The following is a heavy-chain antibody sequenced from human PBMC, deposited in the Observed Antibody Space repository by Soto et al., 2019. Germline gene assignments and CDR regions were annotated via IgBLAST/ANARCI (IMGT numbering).Heavy chain of an antibody. CDR2: IKQDGSEK. CDR1: GFTLSSYW. J-gene: IGHJ6*02. V-gene: IGHV3-7*03. CDR3: ARELIRESRSGMDV. Sequence: PGGSLRLSCAASGFTLSSYWMSWVRQAPGKGLEWVANIKQDGSEKYYVDSVKGRFTISRDNAKNSLYLQMNSLRAEDTAVYYCARELIRESRSGMDVWGQGTTVTVSS.